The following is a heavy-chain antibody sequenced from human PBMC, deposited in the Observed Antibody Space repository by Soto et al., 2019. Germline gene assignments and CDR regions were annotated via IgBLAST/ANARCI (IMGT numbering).Heavy chain of an antibody. CDR2: ISGSGGST. J-gene: IGHJ4*02. V-gene: IGHV3-23*01. D-gene: IGHD3-3*01. CDR1: GFTFSSYA. Sequence: GGSXRLSCASSGFTFSSYAMSWVRQAPGKGLEWVSAISGSGGSTYYADSVKGRFTISRDNSKNTLYLQMNSLRAEDTDVYYCAKDRDFWSGYYELDYWGQGTLVTVSS. CDR3: AKDRDFWSGYYELDY.